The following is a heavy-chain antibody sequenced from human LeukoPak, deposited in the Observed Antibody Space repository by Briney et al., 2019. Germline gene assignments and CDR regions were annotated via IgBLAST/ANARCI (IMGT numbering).Heavy chain of an antibody. J-gene: IGHJ3*02. CDR2: IYYSGST. CDR1: GGSISSYY. Sequence: SETLSLTCTVSGGSISSYYWSWIRQPPGKRLEWIGYIYYSGSTNCNPSLKSRVTISVDTSKNQFSLRLSSVTAADTAVYYCAGIAAAGITGAFDIWGQGTMVTVSS. CDR3: AGIAAAGITGAFDI. D-gene: IGHD6-13*01. V-gene: IGHV4-59*01.